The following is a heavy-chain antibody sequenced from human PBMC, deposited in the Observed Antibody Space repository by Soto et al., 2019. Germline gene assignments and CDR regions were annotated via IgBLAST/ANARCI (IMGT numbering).Heavy chain of an antibody. CDR3: ARGPYGSGSYYPPQETDYYYYYGMDV. J-gene: IGHJ6*02. Sequence: PGGSLRLSCAASGFTLSSYWMHWVRQAPGKGLVWVSRINSDGSSTSYADSVKGRFTISRDNAKNTLYLQMNSLRAEDTAVYYCARGPYGSGSYYPPQETDYYYYYGMDVWGQGTTVTVSS. D-gene: IGHD3-10*01. CDR1: GFTLSSYW. V-gene: IGHV3-74*01. CDR2: INSDGSST.